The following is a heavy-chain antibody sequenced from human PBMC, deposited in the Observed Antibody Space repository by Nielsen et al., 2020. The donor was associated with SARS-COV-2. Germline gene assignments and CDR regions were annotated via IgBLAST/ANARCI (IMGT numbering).Heavy chain of an antibody. CDR3: ARGPQLLYYYYGMDV. CDR1: GYTFTSYD. D-gene: IGHD2-2*01. CDR2: MNPNSGNT. V-gene: IGHV1-8*01. J-gene: IGHJ6*02. Sequence: ASVKVSCKASGYTFTSYDINWVRQATGQGLEWMGWMNPNSGNTGYAQKFQGRVTMTRNTSISTAYMELSSLRSEDTAVYYCARGPQLLYYYYGMDVWGQGTTVTVSS.